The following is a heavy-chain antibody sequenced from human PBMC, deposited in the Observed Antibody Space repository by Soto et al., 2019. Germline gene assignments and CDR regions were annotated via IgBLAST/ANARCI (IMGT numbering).Heavy chain of an antibody. J-gene: IGHJ4*02. CDR3: AREWSIAVAGRISPFDY. V-gene: IGHV1-18*01. D-gene: IGHD6-19*01. CDR2: ISAYNGNT. CDR1: GYTFTSYG. Sequence: QVQLVQSGAEVKKPGASVKVSCKASGYTFTSYGISWVRQAPGQGLEGMGWISAYNGNTNYAQKLQGRVTMTTDTSTSTAYMELRSLRSDDTAVYYCAREWSIAVAGRISPFDYWGQGTLVTVSS.